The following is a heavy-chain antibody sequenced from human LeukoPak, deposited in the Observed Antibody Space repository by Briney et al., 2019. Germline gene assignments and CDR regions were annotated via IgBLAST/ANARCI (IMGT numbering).Heavy chain of an antibody. CDR3: AKDKGGRHYYFDY. CDR1: GFTFDDYA. D-gene: IGHD3-16*01. V-gene: IGHV3-43D*03. Sequence: QTGGSLRLSCAASGFTFDDYAMHWVRHAPGKGLEWVSGISWNSGSTYYADSVKGRFTISRDNSKNSLYLQMNSLRAEDTALYYCAKDKGGRHYYFDYWGQGTLVTVSS. CDR2: ISWNSGST. J-gene: IGHJ4*02.